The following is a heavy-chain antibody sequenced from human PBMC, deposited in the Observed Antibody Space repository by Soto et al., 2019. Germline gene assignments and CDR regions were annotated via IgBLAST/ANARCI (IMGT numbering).Heavy chain of an antibody. CDR2: IYYSGST. CDR3: AREGAVAGTGFGY. J-gene: IGHJ4*02. D-gene: IGHD6-19*01. V-gene: IGHV4-59*01. Sequence: SETLSLTCTVSCGSISSYYWSWIRQPPGKGLEWIGYIYYSGSTNYNPSLKSRVTISVDTSKNQFSLKLSSVTAADTAVYYCAREGAVAGTGFGYWGQGALVTVSS. CDR1: CGSISSYY.